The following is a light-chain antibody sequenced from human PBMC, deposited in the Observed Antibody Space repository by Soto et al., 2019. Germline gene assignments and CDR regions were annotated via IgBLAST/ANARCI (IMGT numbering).Light chain of an antibody. Sequence: QPVLTQPPSVSGAPGQRVTISCTGSSSNIGADYDVHWYQQLPGTAPKLLIYGNSNRPSGVPDRFSGSKSGTSASLAITGLQAEDEADYYYQSYDSSLSAVVFGGGTKLTVL. J-gene: IGLJ3*02. CDR3: QSYDSSLSAVV. V-gene: IGLV1-40*01. CDR1: SSNIGADYD. CDR2: GNS.